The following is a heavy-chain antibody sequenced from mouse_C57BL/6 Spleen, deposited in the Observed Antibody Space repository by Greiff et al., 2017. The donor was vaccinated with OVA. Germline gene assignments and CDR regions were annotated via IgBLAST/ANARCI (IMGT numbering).Heavy chain of an antibody. J-gene: IGHJ2*01. D-gene: IGHD4-1*01. CDR3: ARHKANWDAFDY. Sequence: DVQLVEPGGDLVKPGGSLKLSCAASGFTFSSYGMSWVRQTPDKRLEWVATISSGGSYTYYPDSVKGRFTISRDNAKNTLYLQMSSLKSEDTAMYYCARHKANWDAFDYWGQGTTLTVSS. CDR2: ISSGGSYT. V-gene: IGHV5-6*01. CDR1: GFTFSSYG.